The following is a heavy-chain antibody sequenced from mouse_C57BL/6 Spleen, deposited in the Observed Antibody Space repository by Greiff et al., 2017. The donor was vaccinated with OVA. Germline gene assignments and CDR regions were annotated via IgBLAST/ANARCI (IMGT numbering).Heavy chain of an antibody. CDR1: GYTFTSYW. J-gene: IGHJ4*01. D-gene: IGHD1-1*01. CDR2: IYPGSGST. V-gene: IGHV1-55*01. Sequence: QVQLQQPGAELVKPGASVKMSCKASGYTFTSYWITWVKQRPGQGLEWIGDIYPGSGSTNYNEKFKSKATLTVDTSSSTAYMQLSSLTSEDSAVYYCAREAYYYGSSYRAMDYWGQGTSVTVSS. CDR3: AREAYYYGSSYRAMDY.